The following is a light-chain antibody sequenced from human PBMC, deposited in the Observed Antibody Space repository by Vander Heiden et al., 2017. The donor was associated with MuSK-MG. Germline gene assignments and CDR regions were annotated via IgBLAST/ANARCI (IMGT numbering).Light chain of an antibody. CDR3: CSYAGSNTLL. J-gene: IGLJ2*01. CDR2: EVS. V-gene: IGLV2-23*02. CDR1: RSDVGSYNL. Sequence: QSALTQPAPGSGSPGQSITISCTGTRSDVGSYNLVSWYQQHPGKGRKPKIDEVSKRSSGVSNRFSGSKSGNTASLTISGLQAEDAADYFCCSYAGSNTLLFGGGTKLTVL.